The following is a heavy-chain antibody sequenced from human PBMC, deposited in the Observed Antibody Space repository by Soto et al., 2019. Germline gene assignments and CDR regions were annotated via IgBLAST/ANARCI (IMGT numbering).Heavy chain of an antibody. CDR2: IYYSGST. Sequence: SETLSLTCTVSGGSISSSSYYWGWIRQPPGKGLEWIGSIYYSGSTYYNPSLKSRVTISVNTSKNQFSLKLSSVTAADTAVYYCARRSQIGAFDIWGQGTMVTVSS. CDR3: ARRSQIGAFDI. CDR1: GGSISSSSYY. D-gene: IGHD3-10*01. J-gene: IGHJ3*02. V-gene: IGHV4-39*01.